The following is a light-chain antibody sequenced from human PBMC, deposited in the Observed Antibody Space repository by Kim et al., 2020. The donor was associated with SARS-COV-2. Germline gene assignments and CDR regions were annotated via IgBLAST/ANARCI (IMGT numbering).Light chain of an antibody. V-gene: IGLV6-57*02. J-gene: IGLJ3*02. CDR2: EDN. CDR3: QSYDSSNWV. CDR1: SGSTASNY. Sequence: NFMLTQPHSVSESPGKTVTISCTGSSGSTASNYVQWYQQRPGSAPTTVIYEDNQRPSGVPDRFSGSIDSSSNSASLTISGLKTEDEADYYCQSYDSSNWVFGGGTQLTVL.